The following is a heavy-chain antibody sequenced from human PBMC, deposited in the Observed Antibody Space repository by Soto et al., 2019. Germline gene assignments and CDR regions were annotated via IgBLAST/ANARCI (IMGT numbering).Heavy chain of an antibody. V-gene: IGHV1-69*13. J-gene: IGHJ4*02. CDR3: ATLTKYYFDY. CDR2: IIPIFGTA. D-gene: IGHD3-9*01. CDR1: GGTFSSYA. Sequence: SVKVSCKASGGTFSSYAISWVRQAPGQGLEWMGGIIPIFGTANYAQKFQGRVTITADESTSTAYMELSSLRSEDTAAYYCATLTKYYFDYWGQGTLVTVSS.